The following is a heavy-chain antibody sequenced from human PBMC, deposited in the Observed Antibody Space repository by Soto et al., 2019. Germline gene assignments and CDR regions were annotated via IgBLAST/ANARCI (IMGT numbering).Heavy chain of an antibody. CDR1: GFTFSSYG. V-gene: IGHV3-30*18. CDR2: ISYDGSNK. Sequence: HVQLVESGGGVVQPGRSLRLSCAASGFTFSSYGLHWVRQAPGKGLEWVAVISYDGSNKYYADSVKGRFTISRDNSKNTLYLQMNSLRAEDTAVYYCAKIVVAVAGSIDYWGQGTLVTVSS. J-gene: IGHJ4*02. CDR3: AKIVVAVAGSIDY. D-gene: IGHD6-19*01.